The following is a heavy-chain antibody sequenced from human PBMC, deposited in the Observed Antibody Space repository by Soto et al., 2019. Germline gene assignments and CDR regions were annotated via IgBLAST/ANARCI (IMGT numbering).Heavy chain of an antibody. CDR1: GGSISNYY. D-gene: IGHD2-15*01. CDR3: ARDSQYCRSGICYSDYYGMDV. Sequence: SDTLSLTCTVSGGSISNYYWSWIRQPPGKGLEWIGYIYYSGSTNYNPSLKSRVTISVDTSKNQFSLKLSSVTAADTAVYYCARDSQYCRSGICYSDYYGMDVWGQGTTVTVS. CDR2: IYYSGST. J-gene: IGHJ6*02. V-gene: IGHV4-59*01.